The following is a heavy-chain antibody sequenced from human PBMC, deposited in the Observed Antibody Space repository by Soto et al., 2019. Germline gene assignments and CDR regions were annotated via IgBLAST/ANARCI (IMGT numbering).Heavy chain of an antibody. J-gene: IGHJ6*02. CDR1: VFTFTSSA. CDR3: AAGATTVTHYGMDV. Sequence: SVKGSCKASVFTFTSSAVQWVRQARGQRLEWIGWIVVGSGNTNYAQKFQERVTITRDMSTSTAYMELSSLRSEDTAVYYCAAGATTVTHYGMDVWGQGTTVTVSS. V-gene: IGHV1-58*01. D-gene: IGHD4-17*01. CDR2: IVVGSGNT.